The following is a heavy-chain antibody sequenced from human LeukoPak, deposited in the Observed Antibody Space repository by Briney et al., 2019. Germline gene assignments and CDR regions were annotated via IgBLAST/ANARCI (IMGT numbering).Heavy chain of an antibody. V-gene: IGHV4-59*01. CDR2: IYYNGNT. CDR3: ARYYEARTLDY. Sequence: SETLSLTCTVSGGSITNYYWSWIRQPPGKGLEWIGYIYYNGNTNYNASLKSRVTMSVDTPKNQFSLEVRSVTAADTAVYYCARYYEARTLDYWGQGTLATVSS. J-gene: IGHJ4*02. D-gene: IGHD3-22*01. CDR1: GGSITNYY.